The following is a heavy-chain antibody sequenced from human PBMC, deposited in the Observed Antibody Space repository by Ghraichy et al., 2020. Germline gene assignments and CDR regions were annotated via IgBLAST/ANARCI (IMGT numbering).Heavy chain of an antibody. J-gene: IGHJ4*02. Sequence: LSLTCAASGFTFSNAWMSWVRQAPGKGLEWVGRIKSKTDGGTTDYAAPVKGRFTISRDDSKNTLYLQMNSLKTEDTAVYYCTTGMGGWYDYWGQGTLVTVSS. CDR1: GFTFSNAW. V-gene: IGHV3-15*01. CDR3: TTGMGGWYDY. D-gene: IGHD6-19*01. CDR2: IKSKTDGGTT.